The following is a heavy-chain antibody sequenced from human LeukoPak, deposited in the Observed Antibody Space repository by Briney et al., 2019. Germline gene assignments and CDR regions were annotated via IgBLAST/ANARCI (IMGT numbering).Heavy chain of an antibody. CDR2: IYTSGST. V-gene: IGHV4-61*02. CDR1: GGSISSGGYY. D-gene: IGHD6-25*01. Sequence: SETLSLTCTVSGGSISSGGYYWSWIRQPAGKGLEWIGRIYTSGSTNYNPSLKSRVTMSVDTSKNQFSLKLSSVTAADTAVYYCARNLRPRWYFDLWGRGTLVTVSS. J-gene: IGHJ2*01. CDR3: ARNLRPRWYFDL.